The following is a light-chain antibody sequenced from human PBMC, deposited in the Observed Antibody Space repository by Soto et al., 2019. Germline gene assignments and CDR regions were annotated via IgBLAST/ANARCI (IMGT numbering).Light chain of an antibody. Sequence: EMVMTQSPATLSVSPVERATLSCRASQSVSSKLAWYQQKPGQAPRLLIYDTSTRATGIPARFSGSGSGTEFTLTISSLQSEDFAVYYCQQYSNWPPITFGQGTRLEIK. CDR3: QQYSNWPPIT. CDR1: QSVSSK. CDR2: DTS. J-gene: IGKJ5*01. V-gene: IGKV3-15*01.